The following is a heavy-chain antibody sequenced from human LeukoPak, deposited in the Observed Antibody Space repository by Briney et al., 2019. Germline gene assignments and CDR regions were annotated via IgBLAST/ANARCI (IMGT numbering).Heavy chain of an antibody. V-gene: IGHV4-59*01. CDR3: TRDSRFLEWPPLGWYFDL. J-gene: IGHJ2*01. Sequence: SETLSLTCTVSGGSISSYYWSWIRQPPGKGLEWIGYIYYSGSTNYNPSLKSRVTISVDTSKNQFSLKLSSVTAADTAVYYCTRDSRFLEWPPLGWYFDLWGRGTLVTVSS. CDR2: IYYSGST. D-gene: IGHD3-3*01. CDR1: GGSISSYY.